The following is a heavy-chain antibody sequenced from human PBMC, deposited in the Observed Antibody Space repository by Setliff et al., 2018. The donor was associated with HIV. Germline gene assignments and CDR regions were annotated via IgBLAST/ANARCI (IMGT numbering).Heavy chain of an antibody. CDR2: ISTYSGKT. CDR1: GYNFITFG. D-gene: IGHD6-19*01. V-gene: IGHV1-18*01. J-gene: IGHJ4*01. CDR3: VRGSAPNIVVAASLDI. Sequence: ASVKVSCKASGYNFITFGINWVRQAPGQGLEWMGRISTYSGKTDYAEKFQGRLTMTMDTSTRTVFMELRSLTLDDTSVYYCVRGSAPNIVVAASLDIWGQGTLVTVSS.